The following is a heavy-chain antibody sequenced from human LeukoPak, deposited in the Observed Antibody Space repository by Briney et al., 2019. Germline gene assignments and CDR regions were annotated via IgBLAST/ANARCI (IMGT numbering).Heavy chain of an antibody. D-gene: IGHD3-9*01. V-gene: IGHV4-31*03. CDR1: GGSISSGGYY. CDR3: ARVLRYFDWLVYFDY. CDR2: IYYSGST. J-gene: IGHJ4*02. Sequence: PSQTLSLTCTVSGGSISSGGYYWSWIRQYPGKGLEWIGYIYYSGSTYYNPSLKSRVTISVDTSKNQFSLKLSSVTAADTAVYYCARVLRYFDWLVYFDYWGQGTLVTVSS.